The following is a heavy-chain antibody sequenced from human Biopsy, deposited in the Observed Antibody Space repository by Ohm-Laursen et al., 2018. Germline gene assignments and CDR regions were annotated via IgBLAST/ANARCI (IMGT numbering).Heavy chain of an antibody. CDR1: GGSISSGGSY. CDR2: IFNSANT. D-gene: IGHD3-22*01. V-gene: IGHV4-31*01. Sequence: SQTLSLTCTVSGGSISSGGSYWSWIRQRPGKGLERIGHIFNSANTYYNPSLKNLITISGDTSKNQFSLKLNSVTAADTAVYYCARGDYFDSNGYFWFDPWGQGTLVTVSS. J-gene: IGHJ5*02. CDR3: ARGDYFDSNGYFWFDP.